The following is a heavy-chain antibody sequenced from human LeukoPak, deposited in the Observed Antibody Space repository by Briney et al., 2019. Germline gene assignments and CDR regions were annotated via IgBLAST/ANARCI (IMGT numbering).Heavy chain of an antibody. V-gene: IGHV4-59*12. Sequence: PSETLSLTCTVSGGSISNKYWSWIRQPPGKGLEWIGYIYYSGSTNYNPSLKSRVTILVDTSKNQFSLKLSSVTAADTAVYYCARRGPPRTMLRGVKSGWFDPWGQGTLVTVSS. CDR2: IYYSGST. D-gene: IGHD3-10*01. CDR3: ARRGPPRTMLRGVKSGWFDP. J-gene: IGHJ5*02. CDR1: GGSISNKY.